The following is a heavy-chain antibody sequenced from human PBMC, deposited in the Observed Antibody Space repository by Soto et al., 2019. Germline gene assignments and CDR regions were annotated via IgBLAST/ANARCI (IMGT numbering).Heavy chain of an antibody. D-gene: IGHD7-27*01. J-gene: IGHJ3*02. CDR2: IYYSGST. V-gene: IGHV4-39*01. CDR1: GGSISSSSYY. CDR3: ARHVNPWAQGAFDI. Sequence: SETLSLTCTVSGGSISSSSYYWGWIRQPPGKGLEWIGNIYYSGSTYYNPSLKSRVTISVDTSKNQFSLKLSSVTAADTAVYYCARHVNPWAQGAFDIWGQGTMVTVSS.